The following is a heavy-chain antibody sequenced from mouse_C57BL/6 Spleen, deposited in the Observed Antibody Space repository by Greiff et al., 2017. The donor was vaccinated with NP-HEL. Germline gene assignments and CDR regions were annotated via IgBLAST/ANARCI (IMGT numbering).Heavy chain of an antibody. J-gene: IGHJ2*01. D-gene: IGHD2-4*01. V-gene: IGHV5-17*01. CDR3: ARYDYDYFDY. CDR1: GFTFSDYG. Sequence: EVKLEESGGGLVKPGGSLKLSCAASGFTFSDYGMHWVRQAPEKGLEWVAYISSGSSTIYYADTVKGRFTISRDNAKNTLFLQMTSLRSEDTAMYYCARYDYDYFDYWGQGTTLTVSS. CDR2: ISSGSSTI.